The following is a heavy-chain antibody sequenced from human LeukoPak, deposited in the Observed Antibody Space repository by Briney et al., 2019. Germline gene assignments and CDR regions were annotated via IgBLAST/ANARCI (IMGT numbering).Heavy chain of an antibody. J-gene: IGHJ3*02. D-gene: IGHD3-22*01. CDR2: IYHSGST. Sequence: SETLSLTCTVSGYSISSGYYWGWIRQPPGKGLEWIGSIYHSGSTYYNPSLKSRVTISVDTSKNQFSLKLSSVTAADTAVYFWARGPYSYDSSGAFDIWGQGTMVTVS. CDR3: ARGPYSYDSSGAFDI. V-gene: IGHV4-38-2*02. CDR1: GYSISSGYY.